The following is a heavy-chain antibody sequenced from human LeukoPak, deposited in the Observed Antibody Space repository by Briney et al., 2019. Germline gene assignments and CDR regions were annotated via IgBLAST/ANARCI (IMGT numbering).Heavy chain of an antibody. CDR2: ITWNSDSI. J-gene: IGHJ6*03. V-gene: IGHV3-9*03. D-gene: IGHD3-16*01. Sequence: GRSLRLSCAASGFTFDDYAMHWVRQAPGKGLEWVSGITWNSDSIDYADSVKGRFTISRDNAKNSLYLQMNSLRAEDMALYYCARGGGGRLMYYYYMDVWAKGLRSPSP. CDR1: GFTFDDYA. CDR3: ARGGGGRLMYYYYMDV.